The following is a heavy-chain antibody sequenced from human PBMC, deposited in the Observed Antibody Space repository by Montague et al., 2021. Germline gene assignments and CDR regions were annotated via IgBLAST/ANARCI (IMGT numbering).Heavy chain of an antibody. J-gene: IGHJ4*02. CDR1: GFTFSNYW. D-gene: IGHD2-21*01. CDR2: IKQDGSEK. Sequence: SLRLSCAASGFTFSNYWMSWVRQAPGKGLEWVANIKQDGSEKHYVDSVKGRFTISRDNAKNSLYLQMNSLRAEDTAVYFCARDQGQGYCGDCYVCLDYWGQGTLVTVSS. V-gene: IGHV3-7*01. CDR3: ARDQGQGYCGDCYVCLDY.